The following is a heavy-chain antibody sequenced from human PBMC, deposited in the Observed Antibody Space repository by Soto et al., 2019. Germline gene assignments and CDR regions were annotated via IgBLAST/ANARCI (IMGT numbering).Heavy chain of an antibody. J-gene: IGHJ4*02. Sequence: PSETVSLTCTVSGGSISSGYYYWSWIRQPPGKGLEWIGYIYYSGSTYYNPSLKSRVTISVDTSKNQFSLKLSSVTAADTAVYYWARMLDGYSGYPDSPLFDYWGQRTLVTVSS. CDR3: ARMLDGYSGYPDSPLFDY. CDR2: IYYSGST. V-gene: IGHV4-30-4*01. CDR1: GGSISSGYYY. D-gene: IGHD5-12*01.